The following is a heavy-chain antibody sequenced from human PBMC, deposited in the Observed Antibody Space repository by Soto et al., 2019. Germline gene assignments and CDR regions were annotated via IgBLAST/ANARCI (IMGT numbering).Heavy chain of an antibody. J-gene: IGHJ4*02. CDR2: IYYSGST. D-gene: IGHD3-3*01. CDR3: ARLWSVESGYSHFDY. V-gene: IGHV4-59*08. CDR1: GGSISSYY. Sequence: SETLSLTCTVSGGSISSYYWSWIRQPPGKGLEWNGYIYYSGSTNYNPSLKSRVTISVDTSKNQFSLKLSSVTAADTAVYYCARLWSVESGYSHFDYWGQGTLVTVSS.